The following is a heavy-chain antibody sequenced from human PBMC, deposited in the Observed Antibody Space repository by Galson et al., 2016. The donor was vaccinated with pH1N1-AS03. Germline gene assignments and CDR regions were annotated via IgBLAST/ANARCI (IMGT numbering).Heavy chain of an antibody. CDR3: AKAERGGYYFRLTFEI. J-gene: IGHJ3*02. CDR1: GFSFNDHA. CDR2: ISWDGSNT. V-gene: IGHV3-9*01. D-gene: IGHD3-22*01. Sequence: SLRLSCAASGFSFNDHALHWVRRAPGKGLEWVSGISWDGSNTDYADSVKGRFTISRDNAKSSLYLQMNSLRPEDTALYYCAKAERGGYYFRLTFEIWGQGTMVTVSS.